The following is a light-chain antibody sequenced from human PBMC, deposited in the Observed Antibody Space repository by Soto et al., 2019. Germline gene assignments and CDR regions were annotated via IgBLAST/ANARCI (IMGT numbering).Light chain of an antibody. CDR1: QTVLYSPNNKNY. CDR2: WAS. CDR3: QQYYSTPYT. V-gene: IGKV4-1*01. J-gene: IGKJ2*01. Sequence: DIVMTQSPDSLAVSLGEGATINGKSSQTVLYSPNNKNYLAWYQQKPGQSPKLLIYWASTRQSGVPDRFGGSGSGTDFTLSISSLQAADVAVYYCQQYYSTPYTFGQGTKLEI.